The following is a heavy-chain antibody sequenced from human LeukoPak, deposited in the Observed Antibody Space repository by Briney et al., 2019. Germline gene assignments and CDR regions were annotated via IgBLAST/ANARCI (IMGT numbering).Heavy chain of an antibody. CDR2: ISAYNGNT. D-gene: IGHD2-2*01. J-gene: IGHJ4*02. Sequence: ASVKVSCKASGYTFTIYGISWVRQAPGQGLEWMGWISAYNGNTNYAQKLQGRVTMTTDTSTTTAYMELRSLRSDDTAVYYCARDICSSTSCYLFDYWGQGTLVTVSS. CDR1: GYTFTIYG. CDR3: ARDICSSTSCYLFDY. V-gene: IGHV1-18*01.